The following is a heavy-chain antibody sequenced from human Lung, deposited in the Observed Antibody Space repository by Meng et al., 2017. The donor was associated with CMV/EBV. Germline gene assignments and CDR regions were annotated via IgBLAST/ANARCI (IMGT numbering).Heavy chain of an antibody. Sequence: GESLKISCAASGFTFSSHLMNWVRQAPGKGLEWLAIISGGSDTIHYADSVKGRFTISRDNGKDSLYLQMNSLRAEDTAVYYCARDWSRDVLTGSFDYWGQGTLVTGSS. CDR2: ISGGSDTI. V-gene: IGHV3-48*04. CDR1: GFTFSSHL. J-gene: IGHJ4*02. CDR3: ARDWSRDVLTGSFDY. D-gene: IGHD3-9*01.